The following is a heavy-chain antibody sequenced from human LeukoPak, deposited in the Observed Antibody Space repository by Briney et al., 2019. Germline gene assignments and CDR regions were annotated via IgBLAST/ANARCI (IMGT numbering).Heavy chain of an antibody. Sequence: SVKVSCKASGGTFSSYAISWVRPAPGQGLEWMGGIIPIFGTANYAQKFQGRVTITADKSTSTAYMELSSLRSEDTAVYYCAGGYSSSWYYYYGMDVWGKGTTVTVSS. V-gene: IGHV1-69*06. J-gene: IGHJ6*04. CDR3: AGGYSSSWYYYYGMDV. CDR1: GGTFSSYA. D-gene: IGHD6-13*01. CDR2: IIPIFGTA.